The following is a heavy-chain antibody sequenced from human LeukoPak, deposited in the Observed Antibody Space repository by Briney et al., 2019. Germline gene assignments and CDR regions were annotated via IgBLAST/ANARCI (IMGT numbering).Heavy chain of an antibody. J-gene: IGHJ6*02. CDR3: ARDLKQWLVHYYYYGMDV. D-gene: IGHD6-19*01. V-gene: IGHV1-46*01. CDR1: GYTFTSYY. CDR2: INPSGGST. Sequence: ASVKVSCKASGYTFTSYYMHWVRQAPGQGLEWMGIINPSGGSTSYAQKFQGRVTMTRDTSTSTVYMELSSLRSEDTAVYYCARDLKQWLVHYYYYGMDVWGQGTTVTVSS.